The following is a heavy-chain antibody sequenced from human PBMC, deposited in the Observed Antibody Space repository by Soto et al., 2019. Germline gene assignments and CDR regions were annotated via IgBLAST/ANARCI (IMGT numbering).Heavy chain of an antibody. V-gene: IGHV3-33*01. D-gene: IGHD3-10*01. Sequence: QVHLVESGGGVVQPGRSLRLSCAASGLTFSNYGMHWVRQAPGKGLEWVSYVWYDGTNSHYAGSVRGRFTISRDNSKNMLFLEMTHLTAEDTAVYYCAREDGSGPDYWGQGPLVTVSS. CDR2: VWYDGTNS. J-gene: IGHJ4*02. CDR3: AREDGSGPDY. CDR1: GLTFSNYG.